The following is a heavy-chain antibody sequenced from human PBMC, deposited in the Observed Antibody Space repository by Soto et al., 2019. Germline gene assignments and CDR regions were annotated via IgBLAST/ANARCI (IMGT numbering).Heavy chain of an antibody. V-gene: IGHV1-46*01. CDR1: GYTFTSYY. J-gene: IGHJ4*02. CDR3: AKGQVNTIGRVFKPQPFDF. D-gene: IGHD3-10*01. Sequence: ASVKVSCKASGYTFTSYYIHWVRQAPGQGLEWMAIINPSGGSTTYAQKFQGRVTMTTDTSTSTVYMDLSSLRSDDTAVYYCAKGQVNTIGRVFKPQPFDFWGQGTLVTVSS. CDR2: INPSGGST.